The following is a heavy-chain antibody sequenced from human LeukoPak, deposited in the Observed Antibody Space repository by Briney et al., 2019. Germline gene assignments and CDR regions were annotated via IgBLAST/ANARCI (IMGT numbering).Heavy chain of an antibody. V-gene: IGHV3-20*04. Sequence: GGSLRLSCTASGFAFDEHGMSWVRQVPGKGLEWVSGINWSGGSTGYADPLRGRFTISSDNAKNSLYLQMDSLRAEDTALYYCARAPITSPFYFDYWGQGTLVTVSS. D-gene: IGHD2-2*01. CDR2: INWSGGST. CDR3: ARAPITSPFYFDY. J-gene: IGHJ4*02. CDR1: GFAFDEHG.